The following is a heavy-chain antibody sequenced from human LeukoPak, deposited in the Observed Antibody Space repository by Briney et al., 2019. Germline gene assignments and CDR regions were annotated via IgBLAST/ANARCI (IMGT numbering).Heavy chain of an antibody. Sequence: GGSLRLSCAASGFTFDNYAMHWVRQPPGKGLEWVSYISSSGSTIYYADSVKGRFTISRDNARNSLYLQMNSLRAEDTAVYYCARDNYDSSGPYYFDYWGQGTLVTVSS. CDR3: ARDNYDSSGPYYFDY. J-gene: IGHJ4*02. V-gene: IGHV3-48*03. D-gene: IGHD3-22*01. CDR1: GFTFDNYA. CDR2: ISSSGSTI.